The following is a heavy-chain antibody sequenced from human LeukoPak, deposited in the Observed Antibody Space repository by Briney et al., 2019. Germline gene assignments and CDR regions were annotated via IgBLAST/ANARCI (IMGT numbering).Heavy chain of an antibody. CDR1: GFTFSDFA. CDR3: VRAHSIHNYHYGIDV. V-gene: IGHV3-64*01. Sequence: PGGSLRLSCAASGFTFSDFAMHWLRQAPGKGLEYVSTISSNWISPYYANSVTGRFTISRDNSKNTLYLQMGSLRADDTAVYYCVRAHSIHNYHYGIDVWGHGTTVTASS. CDR2: ISSNWISP. D-gene: IGHD3-3*01. J-gene: IGHJ6*02.